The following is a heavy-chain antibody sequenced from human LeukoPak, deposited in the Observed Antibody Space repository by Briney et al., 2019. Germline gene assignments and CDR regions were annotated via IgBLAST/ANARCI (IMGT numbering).Heavy chain of an antibody. CDR3: ARAPVGATLFDY. V-gene: IGHV1-2*02. J-gene: IGHJ4*02. CDR1: GYTFTGYY. CDR2: INPNSGGT. Sequence: ASVKVSCKASGYTFTGYYMHWVRQAPGQGLEWMGWINPNSGGTNYAQKFQGRVTMTRDTSISTAYMELSRLRSDDTAVYYCARAPVGATLFDYWGQGTLVTVSS. D-gene: IGHD1-26*01.